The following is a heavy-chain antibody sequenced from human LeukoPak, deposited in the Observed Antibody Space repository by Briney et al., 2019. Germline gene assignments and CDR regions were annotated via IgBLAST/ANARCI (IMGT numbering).Heavy chain of an antibody. J-gene: IGHJ6*03. CDR2: ISGSGGST. Sequence: GGSLRLSCAASGFTFSSYAMSWIRQAPGKGLEWVSAISGSGGSTYYADSVKGRFTISRDNSKNTLYLQMNSLRAEDTAVYYCAKCILTGYYKGYMDVWGKGTTVTISS. D-gene: IGHD3-9*01. V-gene: IGHV3-23*01. CDR3: AKCILTGYYKGYMDV. CDR1: GFTFSSYA.